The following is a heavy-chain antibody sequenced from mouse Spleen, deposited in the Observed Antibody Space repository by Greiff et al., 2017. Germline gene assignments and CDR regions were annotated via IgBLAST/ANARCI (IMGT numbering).Heavy chain of an antibody. CDR3: VGGFITTATGSMGY. CDR2: IDPSDSYT. J-gene: IGHJ4*01. V-gene: IGHV1-69*01. D-gene: IGHD1-2*01. Sequence: VQLQQPGAELVMPGASVKLSCKASGYTFTSYWMHWVKQRPGQGLEWIGEIDPSDSYTNYNQKFKGKATLTVDKSSSTAYMQLSSLTSEDSAVYYCVGGFITTATGSMGYWGQGTSVTVSS. CDR1: GYTFTSYW.